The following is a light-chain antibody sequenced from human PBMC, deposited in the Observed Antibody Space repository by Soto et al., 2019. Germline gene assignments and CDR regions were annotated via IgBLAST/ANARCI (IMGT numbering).Light chain of an antibody. J-gene: IGLJ2*01. Sequence: QSALTQPPSASGSPGQSVTISCTGTSSDVGGYNYVSWYQQHPGKAPKLMIYEVSKRPSGVPDRFSGSNSGNTASLTVSGLQAQDEADYYCSSYAGSNTVFGGGTQLTVL. CDR3: SSYAGSNTV. V-gene: IGLV2-8*01. CDR2: EVS. CDR1: SSDVGGYNY.